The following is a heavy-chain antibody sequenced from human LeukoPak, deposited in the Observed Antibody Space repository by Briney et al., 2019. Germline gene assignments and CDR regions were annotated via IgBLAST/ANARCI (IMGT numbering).Heavy chain of an antibody. CDR2: IHTDGSYA. V-gene: IGHV3-74*01. CDR3: ARPKFSDYYYYMDV. Sequence: GGSLSLSCAASGFTSSNYWMHWVRQAPGKGLVWVSRIHTDGSYAAYADSVKGRFTISRDNAKNTVFLQMNSLTAEDTAVYYCARPKFSDYYYYMDVWGRGTTVTVSS. D-gene: IGHD6-25*01. J-gene: IGHJ6*03. CDR1: GFTSSNYW.